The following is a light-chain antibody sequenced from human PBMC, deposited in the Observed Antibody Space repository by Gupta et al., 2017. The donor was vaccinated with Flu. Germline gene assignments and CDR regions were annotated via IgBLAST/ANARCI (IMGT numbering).Light chain of an antibody. CDR3: LLYYGGHLEV. CDR2: STN. V-gene: IGLV7-43*01. J-gene: IGLJ3*02. Sequence: QTVVTQEPSLPVSPGGTVTLTCASSTGAVTSGYNPNWFQQKPGQAPRALIYSTNNEHSCTPSRFSGALLGGKAALTLSGVQPEDEAEYYCLLYYGGHLEVFGGGTKLTVL. CDR1: TGAVTSGYN.